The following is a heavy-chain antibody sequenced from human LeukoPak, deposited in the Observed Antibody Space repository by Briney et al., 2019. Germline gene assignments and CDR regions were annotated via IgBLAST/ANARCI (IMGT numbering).Heavy chain of an antibody. CDR1: GGSFSSYY. Sequence: PSPTLSPTCAVYGGSFSSYYWSWIRQPPGNGLEWIGEINHSGSTNYNPSRKSRVTISVDTSKNQFSLKLSSVTAADTAVYYCAGHHPRNTVDFWGQGTLVTVSS. CDR3: AGHHPRNTVDF. V-gene: IGHV4-34*01. J-gene: IGHJ4*02. D-gene: IGHD2/OR15-2a*01. CDR2: INHSGST.